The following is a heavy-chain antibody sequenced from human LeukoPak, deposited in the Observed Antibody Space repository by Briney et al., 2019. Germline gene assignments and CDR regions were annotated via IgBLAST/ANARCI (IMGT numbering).Heavy chain of an antibody. CDR3: ARDRGLQLNDAFDI. D-gene: IGHD2-2*01. V-gene: IGHV3-20*04. Sequence: GGSLRLSCAASGFTFDDYGMSWVCQAPGKGLEWVSGINWNGGSTGYADSVKGRFTISRDNAKNSPYLQMNSLRAEDTALYYCARDRGLQLNDAFDIWGQGTMVTVSS. CDR1: GFTFDDYG. CDR2: INWNGGST. J-gene: IGHJ3*02.